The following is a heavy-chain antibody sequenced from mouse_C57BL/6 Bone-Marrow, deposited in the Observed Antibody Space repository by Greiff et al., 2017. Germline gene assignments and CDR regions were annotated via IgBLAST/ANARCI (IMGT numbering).Heavy chain of an antibody. J-gene: IGHJ2*01. CDR3: ARLGIGYYDGPQGY. CDR2: IDPSDSYT. V-gene: IGHV1-50*01. Sequence: QVQLQQPGAELVKPGASVKLSCKASGYTFTSYWMQWVKQRPGQGLEWIGEIDPSDSYTNYNQKFKGKSTLTVDKSSSTAYMQLSSLTSEDSAVYYCARLGIGYYDGPQGYWGQGTTLTVSS. D-gene: IGHD1-1*02. CDR1: GYTFTSYW.